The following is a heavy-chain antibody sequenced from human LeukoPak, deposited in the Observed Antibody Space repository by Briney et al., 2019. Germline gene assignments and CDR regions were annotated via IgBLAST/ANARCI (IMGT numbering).Heavy chain of an antibody. V-gene: IGHV4-31*03. CDR3: ARKRAGVPADYNWFDP. Sequence: SETLSLTCTASGGSISSGGYYWSWIRQHPGKGLEWIGYIYYSGSTYYNPSLKSRVTISVDTSKNQFSLKLSSVTAADTAVYYCARKRAGVPADYNWFDPWGQGTLVTVSS. D-gene: IGHD2-2*01. CDR2: IYYSGST. CDR1: GGSISSGGYY. J-gene: IGHJ5*02.